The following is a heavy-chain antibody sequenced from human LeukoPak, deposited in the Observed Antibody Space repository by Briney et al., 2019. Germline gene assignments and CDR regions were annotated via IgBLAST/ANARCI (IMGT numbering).Heavy chain of an antibody. J-gene: IGHJ4*02. CDR1: GYTFTSYY. D-gene: IGHD2-2*02. V-gene: IGHV1-46*01. CDR2: INPSGGST. CDR3: ARGIVVVPAAIKLRTLDY. Sequence: GASVKVSCKASGYTFTSYYIHWVRQAPGQGLEWMGIINPSGGSTSYAQKFQGRVTMTRDTSTSTVYMELSSLRSEDTAVYYCARGIVVVPAAIKLRTLDYWGQGTLVTVSS.